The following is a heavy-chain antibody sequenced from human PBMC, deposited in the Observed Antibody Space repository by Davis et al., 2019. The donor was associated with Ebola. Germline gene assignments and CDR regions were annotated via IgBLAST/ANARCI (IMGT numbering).Heavy chain of an antibody. CDR2: IKQDGSEK. D-gene: IGHD3-22*01. Sequence: GESLKISCAASGFTFSSYWMSWVRQAPGKGLEWVANIKQDGSEKYYVDSVKGRFTISRDNAKNSLYLQMNSLRAEDTAVYYCARDNYYYDSSGYYYYFDYWGQGTLVTVSS. V-gene: IGHV3-7*01. CDR3: ARDNYYYDSSGYYYYFDY. CDR1: GFTFSSYW. J-gene: IGHJ4*02.